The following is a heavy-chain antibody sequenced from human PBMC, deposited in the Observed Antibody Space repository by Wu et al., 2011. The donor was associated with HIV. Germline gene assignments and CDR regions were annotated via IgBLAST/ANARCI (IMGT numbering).Heavy chain of an antibody. V-gene: IGHV1-69-2*01. D-gene: IGHD5-24*01. CDR3: TTHSYGDGYNYIY. CDR2: VDPENGKT. Sequence: EVQLAQSGAEVKKPGATVKISCKVSGYTFTDFYMHWVQQAPGKGLAWMGLVDPENGKTRYAEKFQGRVTMTADTSTDTAYMELSSLRSEDTALYYCTTHSYGDGYNYIYWGQGTLVTVSS. CDR1: GYTFTDFY. J-gene: IGHJ4*02.